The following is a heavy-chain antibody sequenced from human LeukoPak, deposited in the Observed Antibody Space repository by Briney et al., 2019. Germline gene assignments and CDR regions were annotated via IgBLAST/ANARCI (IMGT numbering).Heavy chain of an antibody. CDR3: ARGVARLDY. J-gene: IGHJ4*02. V-gene: IGHV4-39*07. CDR2: INHSGST. Sequence: SETLSLTCTVSGGSISSSSYYWGWIRQPPGKGLEWIGEINHSGSTNYNPSLKSRVTISVDTSKNQFSLKLSSVTAADTAVYYCARGVARLDYWGQGTLVTVSS. CDR1: GGSISSSSYY. D-gene: IGHD5-12*01.